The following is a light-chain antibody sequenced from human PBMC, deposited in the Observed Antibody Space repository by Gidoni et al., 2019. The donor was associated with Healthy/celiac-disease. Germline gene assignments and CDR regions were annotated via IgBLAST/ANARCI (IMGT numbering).Light chain of an antibody. CDR3: QRYGNLPST. V-gene: IGKV1-33*01. Sequence: DIQMTQSPSSLSASVGDRVTITCQASQDIGNYLNWYQQKPGKAPNLLIYDSSKLETGVPSRSSSSGSRKDFTITISRLQQEDFTTYYYQRYGNLPSTFGQGTQLDMK. CDR1: QDIGNY. J-gene: IGKJ5*01. CDR2: DSS.